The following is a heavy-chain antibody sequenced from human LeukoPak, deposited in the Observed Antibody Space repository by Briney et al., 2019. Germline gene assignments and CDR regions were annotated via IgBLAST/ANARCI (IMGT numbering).Heavy chain of an antibody. CDR3: ARATATGSWGLFDY. CDR2: IYYSGST. D-gene: IGHD1-1*01. CDR1: GGSMTSGGFY. V-gene: IGHV4-31*03. J-gene: IGHJ4*02. Sequence: TLSLTCTVSGGSMTSGGFYWSWIRQHPGKGLECIGYIYYSGSTYYNPSLKSRVTISVDTSKNQFSLKLSSVTDADTAVYYCARATATGSWGLFDYWGQGTQVIVSS.